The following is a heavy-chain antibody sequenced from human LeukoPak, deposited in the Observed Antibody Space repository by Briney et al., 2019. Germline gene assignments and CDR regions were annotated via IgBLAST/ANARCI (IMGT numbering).Heavy chain of an antibody. CDR2: IVPIFGTA. Sequence: ASVKVSCKASGGTFSSYAISWVRQAPGQGLEWMVGIVPIFGTANYAQKFQGRVTITTDESTSTAYMELSSLRSEDTAVYYCASLLGGYSYREDIWGQGTMVTVSS. CDR1: GGTFSSYA. V-gene: IGHV1-69*05. CDR3: ASLLGGYSYREDI. D-gene: IGHD5-18*01. J-gene: IGHJ3*02.